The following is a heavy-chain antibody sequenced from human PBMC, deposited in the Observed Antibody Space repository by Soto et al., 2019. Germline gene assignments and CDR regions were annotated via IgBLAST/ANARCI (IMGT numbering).Heavy chain of an antibody. CDR2: MYNSERT. CDR3: AREPLAHSYFDF. V-gene: IGHV4-4*07. CDR1: GGSISGYY. J-gene: IGHJ4*02. Sequence: QVQLQESGPGLVKPSENLSLTCTVSGGSISGYYWSWIRQPAGKGLEWIGRMYNSERTNYNPSLKRRVTMSMDTSKNQFSLKLTSVTAADTAVYFCAREPLAHSYFDFWGRGALVTASS.